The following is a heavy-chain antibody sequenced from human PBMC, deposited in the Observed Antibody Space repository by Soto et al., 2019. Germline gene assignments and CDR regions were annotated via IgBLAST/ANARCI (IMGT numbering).Heavy chain of an antibody. CDR1: GYTFASYG. Sequence: GASVKVSCKASGYTFASYGISWVRQAPGQGLEWMGWISAYKGKTNYAQKLQGRVTMTTDPSTSTAYMELRSLRSDDTAVYYCARGNYGDYSDYFDYWGQGTLVTVSS. D-gene: IGHD4-17*01. V-gene: IGHV1-18*01. J-gene: IGHJ4*02. CDR2: ISAYKGKT. CDR3: ARGNYGDYSDYFDY.